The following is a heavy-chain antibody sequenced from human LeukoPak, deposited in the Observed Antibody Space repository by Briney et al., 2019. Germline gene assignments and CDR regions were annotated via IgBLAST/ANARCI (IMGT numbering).Heavy chain of an antibody. CDR1: GFTFSSYS. Sequence: GGSLRLSCAASGFTFSSYSMNWVRQAPGKGLEWVSSISSSSSYIYYADSVKGRFTISRDNAKNSLCLQMNSLRAEDTAVYYCARVIAAAGYFDYWGQGTLVTVSS. CDR2: ISSSSSYI. V-gene: IGHV3-21*01. J-gene: IGHJ4*02. CDR3: ARVIAAAGYFDY. D-gene: IGHD6-13*01.